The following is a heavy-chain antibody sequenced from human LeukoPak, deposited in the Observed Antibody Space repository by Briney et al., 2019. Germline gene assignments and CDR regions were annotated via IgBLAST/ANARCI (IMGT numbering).Heavy chain of an antibody. V-gene: IGHV3-74*01. D-gene: IGHD3-22*01. CDR3: ARAPSEIGGYYPEYFRH. Sequence: AGGSLRLSCAASGFTFSCYWMHWVRQAPGKGLVWVSRIKSDGSTNYADSVKGRFTISRDNAKNTVSLQMNSLRAEDTGVYYCARAPSEIGGYYPEYFRHWGQGTLVTVSS. J-gene: IGHJ1*01. CDR1: GFTFSCYW. CDR2: IKSDGST.